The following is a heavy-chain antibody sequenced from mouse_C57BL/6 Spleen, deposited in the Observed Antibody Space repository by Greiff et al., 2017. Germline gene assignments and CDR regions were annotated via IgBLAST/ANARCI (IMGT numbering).Heavy chain of an antibody. V-gene: IGHV1-47*01. Sequence: LVESGAELVKPGASVKMSCKASGYTFTTYPIEWMKQNHGKSLEWIGNFHPYNDDTKYNEKFKGKATLTVEKSSSTVYLELSRLTSDDSAVYYCARMAYGSSYAMDYWGQGTSVTVSS. J-gene: IGHJ4*01. CDR1: GYTFTTYP. D-gene: IGHD1-1*01. CDR3: ARMAYGSSYAMDY. CDR2: FHPYNDDT.